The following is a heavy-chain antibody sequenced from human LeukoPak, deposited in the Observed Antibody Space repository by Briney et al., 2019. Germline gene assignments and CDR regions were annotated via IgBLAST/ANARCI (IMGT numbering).Heavy chain of an antibody. CDR1: GFTFGSYD. CDR2: IGTAGDT. V-gene: IGHV3-13*01. CDR3: ARAGYGYLYFDL. J-gene: IGHJ2*01. Sequence: GGSLRLSCAASGFTFGSYDMHWVRQATGKGLEWVSAIGTAGDTYYPGSVKGRFTISRENAKNSLYLQMNSLRAGDTAVYYCARAGYGYLYFDLWGRGTLVTVSS. D-gene: IGHD5-18*01.